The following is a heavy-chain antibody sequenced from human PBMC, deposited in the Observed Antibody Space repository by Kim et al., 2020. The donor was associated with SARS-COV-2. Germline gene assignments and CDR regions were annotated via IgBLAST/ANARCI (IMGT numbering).Heavy chain of an antibody. J-gene: IGHJ6*02. V-gene: IGHV4-4*02. Sequence: SETLSLTCAFSGDSMSSSKWWSWVRQPPGKGLDWIGEIYETGGTSYSPSLNSRVTISLANSSKFSLRLTFVTAAYTAIYYCAITITLYYYGLGVWGQGT. CDR3: AITITLYYYGLGV. CDR2: IYETGGT. D-gene: IGHD3-3*01. CDR1: GDSMSSSKW.